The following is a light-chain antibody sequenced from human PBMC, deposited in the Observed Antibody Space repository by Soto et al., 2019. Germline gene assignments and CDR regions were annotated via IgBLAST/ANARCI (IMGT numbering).Light chain of an antibody. V-gene: IGLV1-36*01. CDR3: ATWDNSLNGVI. CDR1: SSNIGEHA. Sequence: QSVLTQPPSVSEAPRQRVTISCSGSSSNIGEHAVNWYQQFPGAAPKLLIYFDNLLPSGVSDRFSGSKSGTSASLAISGLQSEDEGDYYCATWDNSLNGVIFGGGTQLTVL. CDR2: FDN. J-gene: IGLJ2*01.